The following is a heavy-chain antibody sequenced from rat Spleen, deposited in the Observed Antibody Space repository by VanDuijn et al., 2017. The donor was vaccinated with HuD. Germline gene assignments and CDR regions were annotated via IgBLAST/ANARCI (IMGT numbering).Heavy chain of an antibody. CDR1: GFTFGNYG. J-gene: IGHJ2*01. Sequence: EVQLVESGGGLVQPGRSLKLSCAASGFTFGNYGMAWVRQAPTKGLEWVATITYDGSSTYYRDSVKGRFTISRDNAKSTLYLQVDSLRSEDTTTYYCARQATTVPSYFDYWGQGVMATVSS. CDR2: ITYDGSST. CDR3: ARQATTVPSYFDY. V-gene: IGHV5-29*01. D-gene: IGHD1-1*01.